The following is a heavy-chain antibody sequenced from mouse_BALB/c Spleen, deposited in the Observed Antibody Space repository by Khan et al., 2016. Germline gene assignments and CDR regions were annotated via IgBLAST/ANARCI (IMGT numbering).Heavy chain of an antibody. CDR1: GHNFTNYT. V-gene: IGHV1-4*01. CDR2: INPSNANT. D-gene: IGHD2-10*01. Sequence: QVQLKESGAELAKPGASVKLSCKASGHNFTNYTMHWLKQRPEQGLEWIGSINPSNANTNYNQKFKVKATMTADTSSSTAYMQLSSLTSEDSAVXKCERSSIMGCAYLFSNWGQGTTLTVSS. J-gene: IGHJ2*01. CDR3: ERSSIMGCAYLFSN.